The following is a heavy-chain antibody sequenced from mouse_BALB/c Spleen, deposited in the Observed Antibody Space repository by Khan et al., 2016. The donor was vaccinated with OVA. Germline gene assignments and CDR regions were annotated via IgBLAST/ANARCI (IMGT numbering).Heavy chain of an antibody. CDR2: ISYSGNT. V-gene: IGHV3-2*02. Sequence: EVQLQESGPGLVKPCQSLTLSCTATGYSITTDYAWYWIRKSAGNILEWMGNISYSGNTKYNEYFKSRFSITRDTSKNKFYLQLKSVTSEDTARYYCARVYEGDFDYWGQGTTLTVSS. CDR3: ARVYEGDFDY. D-gene: IGHD1-1*01. J-gene: IGHJ2*01. CDR1: GYSITTDYA.